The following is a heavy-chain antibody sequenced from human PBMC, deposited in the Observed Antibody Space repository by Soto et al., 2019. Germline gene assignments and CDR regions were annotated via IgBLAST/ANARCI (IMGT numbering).Heavy chain of an antibody. J-gene: IGHJ4*02. CDR1: GKSLSCYY. Sequence: SETLSLTCAVYGKSLSCYYWSWIRQPPGKALEWIGEINHSGNTNYNPSLKSRVTISVDTSKNQLFLNLSSVTAADTAMYYCARHHVRGRTIAGAAEFWGQGTLVTVSS. CDR2: INHSGNT. V-gene: IGHV4-34*01. D-gene: IGHD1-26*01. CDR3: ARHHVRGRTIAGAAEF.